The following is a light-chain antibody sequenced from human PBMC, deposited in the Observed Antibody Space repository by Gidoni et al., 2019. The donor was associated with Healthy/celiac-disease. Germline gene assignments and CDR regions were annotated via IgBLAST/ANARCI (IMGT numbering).Light chain of an antibody. V-gene: IGLV2-14*01. CDR2: EVS. CDR3: SSYTSNSTRNYV. J-gene: IGLJ1*01. CDR1: SSDVGGYNY. Sequence: QSALTQPASVSGSPGQSITISCTGTSSDVGGYNYVSWYQQHPGKAPKLMIYEVSNRPSGVSNRFSGSKSGNTASLTISGLQAEDEADYYCSSYTSNSTRNYVFGTGTKVTVL.